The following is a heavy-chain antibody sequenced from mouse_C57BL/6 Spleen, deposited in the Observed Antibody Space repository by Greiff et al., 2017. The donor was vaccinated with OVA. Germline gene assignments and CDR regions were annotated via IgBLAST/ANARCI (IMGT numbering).Heavy chain of an antibody. Sequence: QVQLQQPGAELVMPGASVKLSCKASGYTFTSYWMHWVKQRPGRGLEWIGEIDPSDSYTNYNQKFKGKSTLTVDKSSSTAYMQLSSLTSEDSAVYYCARSVYYDYGEWYFDVWGKGTTVTVSS. CDR1: GYTFTSYW. D-gene: IGHD2-4*01. CDR2: IDPSDSYT. CDR3: ARSVYYDYGEWYFDV. V-gene: IGHV1-69*01. J-gene: IGHJ1*03.